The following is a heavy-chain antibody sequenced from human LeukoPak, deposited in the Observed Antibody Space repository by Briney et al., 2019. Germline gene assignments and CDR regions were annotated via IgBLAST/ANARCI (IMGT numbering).Heavy chain of an antibody. CDR3: ARDQTVGDIFFDY. CDR1: GFTFSGFY. D-gene: IGHD3-9*01. Sequence: GGSLRLSCAASGFTFSGFYMNWVRQAPGKGLEWVSTISGSTIYIYYADSVKGRFTISRDNDKNSLYLQMNSLRAEDTAVYYCARDQTVGDIFFDYWGQGTLVTVSS. V-gene: IGHV3-21*06. J-gene: IGHJ4*02. CDR2: ISGSTIYI.